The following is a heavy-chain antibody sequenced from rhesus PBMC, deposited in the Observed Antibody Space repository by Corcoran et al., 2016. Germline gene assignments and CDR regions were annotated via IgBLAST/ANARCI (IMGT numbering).Heavy chain of an antibody. CDR1: GGSFSSDW. Sequence: QVQLQESGPGLVKPSETLSLTCAVSGGSFSSDWWSWIGQPRGKGLDWVGESNGNSRNSNYNASRKSRVTISKAAAENHVSLQLSSVTAADTAVYYCARGLVGARGLDYWGQGVLVTVSS. CDR2: SNGNSRNS. CDR3: ARGLVGARGLDY. J-gene: IGHJ4*01. D-gene: IGHD1-44*02. V-gene: IGHV4-80*01.